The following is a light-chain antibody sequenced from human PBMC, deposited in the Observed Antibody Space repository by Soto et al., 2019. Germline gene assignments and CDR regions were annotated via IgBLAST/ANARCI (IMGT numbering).Light chain of an antibody. CDR1: QSVRSTF. J-gene: IGKJ2*01. V-gene: IGKV3-20*01. Sequence: VLPQSPDTLSLSPGDRATLSCRASQSVRSTFLAWYQQKPGQAPRLLIYGASNRAAGIPERFSGSASGTEFTLTISRLEPDDSAVYYCQQYHDSPMNNFGQGTKLQIK. CDR3: QQYHDSPMNN. CDR2: GAS.